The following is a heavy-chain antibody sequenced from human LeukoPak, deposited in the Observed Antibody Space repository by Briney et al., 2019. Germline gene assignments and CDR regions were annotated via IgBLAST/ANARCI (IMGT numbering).Heavy chain of an antibody. D-gene: IGHD6-13*01. V-gene: IGHV3-23*01. CDR3: AKHRSGIAASGSNY. CDR1: GFTFSSYA. Sequence: GVSLRLSGAASGFTFSSYAMSWVRQAPGKGLEWVSVSVISGSGGGSGGSTYYADSVKGRFTISRDDSKNTLYLQMNNLRVEDTAVYYCAKHRSGIAASGSNYWGQGTLVSVSS. CDR2: ISGSGGGSGGST. J-gene: IGHJ4*02.